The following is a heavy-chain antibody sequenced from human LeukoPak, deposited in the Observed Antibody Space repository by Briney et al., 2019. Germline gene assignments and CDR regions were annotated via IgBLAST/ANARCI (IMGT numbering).Heavy chain of an antibody. CDR2: INPSGGST. J-gene: IGHJ4*02. V-gene: IGHV1-46*01. Sequence: ASVKVSCKASGYTFTSYYMHWVRQAPGQGLEWMGIINPSGGSTSYAQKFQGRVTMTRDTSTSTVYMELSSLRSEDTAVYYCARDSEGSLTMVRGVTQFGCGYWGQGTLVTVSS. D-gene: IGHD3-10*01. CDR1: GYTFTSYY. CDR3: ARDSEGSLTMVRGVTQFGCGY.